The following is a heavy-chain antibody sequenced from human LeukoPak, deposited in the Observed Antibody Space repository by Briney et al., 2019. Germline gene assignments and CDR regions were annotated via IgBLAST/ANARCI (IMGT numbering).Heavy chain of an antibody. V-gene: IGHV3-74*01. CDR3: ARDPSDDILTGYYSGGVDY. CDR1: GFTFSSYG. CDR2: INSNGSST. D-gene: IGHD3-9*01. J-gene: IGHJ4*02. Sequence: GGSLRLSCAASGFTFSSYGMHWVRQAPGKGLVWVSRINSNGSSTSYADSVKGRFTISRDNAKNTLYLQMNSLRAEDTAVYYCARDPSDDILTGYYSGGVDYWGQGTLVTVSS.